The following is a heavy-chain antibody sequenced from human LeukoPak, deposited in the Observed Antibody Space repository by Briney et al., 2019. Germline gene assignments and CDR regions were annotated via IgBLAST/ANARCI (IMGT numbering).Heavy chain of an antibody. J-gene: IGHJ4*02. CDR3: ARGGLYYDILTGYYNGYYFDY. D-gene: IGHD3-9*01. CDR2: INHSGST. Sequence: HPSETLSLTCAVYGGSFSGYYWSGIRQPPGKGLEWIGEINHSGSTNYNPSLKSRVTISVDTSKNQFSLKLSSVTAADTAVYYCARGGLYYDILTGYYNGYYFDYWGQGTLVTVSS. CDR1: GGSFSGYY. V-gene: IGHV4-34*01.